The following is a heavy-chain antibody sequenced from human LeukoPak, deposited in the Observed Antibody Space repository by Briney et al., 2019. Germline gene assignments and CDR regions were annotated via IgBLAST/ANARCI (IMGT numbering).Heavy chain of an antibody. V-gene: IGHV4-59*01. CDR3: AKGGIRSGAFDI. J-gene: IGHJ3*02. D-gene: IGHD6-13*01. CDR1: GGSISNYY. CDR2: FYYSGST. Sequence: SETLSLTCTVSGGSISNYYWSWIRQPPGKGLEWIGYFYYSGSTSYNSSLKSRVTISVATSKNQFSLKLSSVTAADTAVYYCAKGGIRSGAFDIWGQGTRVTVSS.